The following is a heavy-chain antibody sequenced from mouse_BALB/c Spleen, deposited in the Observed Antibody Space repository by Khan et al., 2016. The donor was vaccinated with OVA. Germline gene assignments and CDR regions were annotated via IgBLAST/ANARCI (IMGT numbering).Heavy chain of an antibody. CDR1: GYSITSGYA. J-gene: IGHJ2*01. CDR3: ARVNYYGYYFDY. V-gene: IGHV3-2*02. CDR2: ISYSGGT. Sequence: EVQLVESGPGLVKPSQSLSLTCTVTGYSITSGYAWNWIRQFPGNKLEWMGYISYSGGTSYNPSLKSRISITRDTSKNQFFLQLNSVTTEDTATYYCARVNYYGYYFDYWGQGTTLTVSS. D-gene: IGHD1-1*01.